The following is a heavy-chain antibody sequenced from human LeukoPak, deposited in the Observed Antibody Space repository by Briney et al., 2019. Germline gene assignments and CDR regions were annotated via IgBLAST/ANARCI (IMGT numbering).Heavy chain of an antibody. Sequence: SETLSLTCSVSGRSISSSSSYWAWIRQSPGKGLEWIGSIYTSGTTHFNPSLESRITMSVDPSKNQFSLKLSSVTAADTAVYYCARDGEWFGDLWSDHLDYWGQGTLVTVSS. CDR1: GRSISSSSSY. D-gene: IGHD3-10*01. V-gene: IGHV4-39*02. CDR3: ARDGEWFGDLWSDHLDY. CDR2: IYTSGTT. J-gene: IGHJ4*02.